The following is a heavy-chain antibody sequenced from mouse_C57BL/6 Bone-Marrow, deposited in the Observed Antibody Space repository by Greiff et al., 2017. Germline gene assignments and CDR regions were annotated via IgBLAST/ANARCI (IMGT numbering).Heavy chain of an antibody. Sequence: VKVVESGAELARPGASVKLSCKASGYTFTSYGISWVKQRTGQGLEWIGEIYPRSGNTYYNEKFKGKATLTADKSSSTAYMALRSLTSEDSAVYFCARSVFITTVVAHWYFDVWGTGTTVTVSS. J-gene: IGHJ1*03. D-gene: IGHD1-1*01. V-gene: IGHV1-81*01. CDR2: IYPRSGNT. CDR1: GYTFTSYG. CDR3: ARSVFITTVVAHWYFDV.